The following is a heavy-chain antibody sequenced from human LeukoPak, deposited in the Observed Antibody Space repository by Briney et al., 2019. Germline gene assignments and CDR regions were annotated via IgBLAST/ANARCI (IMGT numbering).Heavy chain of an antibody. D-gene: IGHD2-2*01. CDR1: GYTLTELS. V-gene: IGHV1-24*01. CDR3: ATGSGVVPAATESYFDY. J-gene: IGHJ4*02. Sequence: ASVKVSCKVSGYTLTELSMHWVRQAPGKGLEWMGGFDPEDGKTIYAQKFQGRVTMTEDTSTDTAYMELSSLRSEDTAVYYCATGSGVVPAATESYFDYWGQGTLVTVSS. CDR2: FDPEDGKT.